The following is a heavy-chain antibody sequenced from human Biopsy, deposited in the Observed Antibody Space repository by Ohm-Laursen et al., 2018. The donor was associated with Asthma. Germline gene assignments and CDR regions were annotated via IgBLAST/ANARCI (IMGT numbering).Heavy chain of an antibody. CDR3: AKVRSDWVITESFDY. CDR2: ISWNSATI. V-gene: IGHV3-9*01. J-gene: IGHJ4*02. CDR1: GFKFDEYT. D-gene: IGHD3-22*01. Sequence: SLRLSCTASGFKFDEYTMHWVRQAPGKGLEWVSGISWNSATIGYADSVEGRFTISRDNAKNSVFLHMDGLRPEDTAFYYCAKVRSDWVITESFDYWGQGVLVTVPS.